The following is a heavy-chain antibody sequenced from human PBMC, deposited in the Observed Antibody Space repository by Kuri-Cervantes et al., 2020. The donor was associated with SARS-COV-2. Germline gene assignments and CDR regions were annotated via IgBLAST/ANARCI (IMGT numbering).Heavy chain of an antibody. J-gene: IGHJ3*02. Sequence: GGSLRLSCAASGFTFSSYAMHWVRQAPGKGLGWVAVISYNGSNKYYADSVKGRFTISRDNSKNTLYLQMNSLRAEDTAVYYCARELGSSGWNDAFDIWGQGTMVTVSS. V-gene: IGHV3-30-3*01. D-gene: IGHD6-19*01. CDR1: GFTFSSYA. CDR2: ISYNGSNK. CDR3: ARELGSSGWNDAFDI.